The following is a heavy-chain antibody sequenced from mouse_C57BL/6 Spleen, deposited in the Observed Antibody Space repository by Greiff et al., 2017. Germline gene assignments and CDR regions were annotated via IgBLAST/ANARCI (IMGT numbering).Heavy chain of an antibody. V-gene: IGHV14-3*01. J-gene: IGHJ1*03. Sequence: VQLKESVAELVRPGASVKLSCTASGFNIKNTYMHWVKQRPAQGLEWIGRIDPANGNTKYAPKFQGKATITADTSSNTAYLQLSSLTSEDTAIYYCARRSNGNWYFDVWGTGTTVTVSS. CDR1: GFNIKNTY. D-gene: IGHD2-5*01. CDR3: ARRSNGNWYFDV. CDR2: IDPANGNT.